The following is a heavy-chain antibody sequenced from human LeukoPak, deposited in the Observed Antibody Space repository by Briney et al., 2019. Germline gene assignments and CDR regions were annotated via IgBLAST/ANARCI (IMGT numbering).Heavy chain of an antibody. CDR3: ARVWGYSYRLDY. V-gene: IGHV4-34*01. Sequence: SETLSLTCTVYGGSFSGYYWSWLRQPPGKGLEWIGEINHSGSTNYNPSLKSRVTISVDTSKNQFSLKLSSVTAADTAVYYCARVWGYSYRLDYWGQGTLVTVSS. CDR1: GGSFSGYY. J-gene: IGHJ4*02. D-gene: IGHD5-18*01. CDR2: INHSGST.